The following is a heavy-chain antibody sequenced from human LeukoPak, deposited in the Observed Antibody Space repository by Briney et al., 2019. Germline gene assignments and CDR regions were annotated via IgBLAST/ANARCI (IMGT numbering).Heavy chain of an antibody. CDR1: GFTVSSNY. D-gene: IGHD2-2*01. CDR2: IYSGGST. Sequence: GGSLRLSCVASGFTVSSNYMSWVRQAPGKGLEWVSIIYSGGSTYYADSVKGRFTISRDNSKNTLYLQMNSLRAEDTAVYYCARFTSGNWFDPWGQGTLVTVSS. CDR3: ARFTSGNWFDP. V-gene: IGHV3-66*01. J-gene: IGHJ5*02.